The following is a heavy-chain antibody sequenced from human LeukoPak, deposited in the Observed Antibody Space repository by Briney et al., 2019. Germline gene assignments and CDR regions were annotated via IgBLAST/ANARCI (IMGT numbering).Heavy chain of an antibody. Sequence: PETLSLTCTVSGDSISTTNYYWGWIRQPPGKGLEWVGSIHSSGSTYYNPSLKSRVTISGDTSRKQFSLRLSSVTAADTAVYYCARADSGSYYHDYWGQGTLVTVSS. D-gene: IGHD1-26*01. CDR3: ARADSGSYYHDY. CDR2: IHSSGST. CDR1: GDSISTTNYY. J-gene: IGHJ4*02. V-gene: IGHV4-39*07.